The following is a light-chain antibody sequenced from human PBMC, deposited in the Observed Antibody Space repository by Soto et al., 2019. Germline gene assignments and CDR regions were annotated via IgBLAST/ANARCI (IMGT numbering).Light chain of an antibody. J-gene: IGKJ1*01. V-gene: IGKV3-20*01. CDR1: QSISSKY. Sequence: EIVLTQSPGTLSVSQGERATLSCRASQSISSKYLAWYQQKPGQAPSLLIYGASSKATGIPNRFSGSGSGTDFTLTISRLEPEDYAIYYCQQYVSWTFGQGTKVEIK. CDR2: GAS. CDR3: QQYVSWT.